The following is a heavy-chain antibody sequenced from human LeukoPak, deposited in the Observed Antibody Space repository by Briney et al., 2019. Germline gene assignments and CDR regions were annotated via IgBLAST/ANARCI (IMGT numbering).Heavy chain of an antibody. D-gene: IGHD3-10*01. CDR3: ARGITMVRGVIASTDY. Sequence: SETLSLTCTVSGGSISSYYWSWIRQPPGKGLEWIGEINHSGSTNYNPSLKSRVTISVDTSKNQFSLKLSSVTAADTAVYYCARGITMVRGVIASTDYWGQGTLVTVSS. V-gene: IGHV4-34*01. J-gene: IGHJ4*02. CDR1: GGSISSYY. CDR2: INHSGST.